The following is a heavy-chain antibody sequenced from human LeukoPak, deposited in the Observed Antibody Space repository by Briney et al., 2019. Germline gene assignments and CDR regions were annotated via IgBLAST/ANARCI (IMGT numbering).Heavy chain of an antibody. CDR2: IYYSGST. D-gene: IGHD4-17*01. V-gene: IGHV4-39*01. J-gene: IGHJ4*02. CDR3: ARKDYGDFYFDY. Sequence: SGTLSLTCSVSGGSIRSSSYYWDWTRQPPGKGPEWIGSIYYSGSTYYNPSLKSRVTISVDTSKNQFSLKLSSVTAADTAVYYCARKDYGDFYFDYWGQGTLVTVSS. CDR1: GGSIRSSSYY.